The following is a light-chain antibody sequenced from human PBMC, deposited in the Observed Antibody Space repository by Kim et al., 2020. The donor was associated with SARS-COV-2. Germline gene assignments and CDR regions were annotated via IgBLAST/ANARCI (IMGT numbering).Light chain of an antibody. CDR2: GAS. V-gene: IGKV3-20*01. Sequence: SSAPGEGATLSCRASQIVNSYYLAWYQQNPGQAPRLLIYGASTRATGIPDRFSGSGSGTDFTLTISRLEAEDSALYYCQHFGSSPTFGQGTKLEI. CDR1: QIVNSYY. J-gene: IGKJ2*01. CDR3: QHFGSSPT.